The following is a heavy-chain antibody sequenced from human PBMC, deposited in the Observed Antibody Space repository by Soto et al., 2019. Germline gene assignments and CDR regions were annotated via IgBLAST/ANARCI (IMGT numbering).Heavy chain of an antibody. D-gene: IGHD3-16*01. CDR2: ISSSSSYI. CDR1: GFTFSSYN. J-gene: IGHJ3*02. V-gene: IGHV3-21*01. Sequence: EVQLVESGGGLVKPGGSLRLSCAASGFTFSSYNMNWVRQAPGKGLEWVSSISSSSSYIYYADSVKGRFTISRDNAKNTLYLQMNSLRAEDTAVYYCANWGVVLDYAFDIWGQGTMVTVSS. CDR3: ANWGVVLDYAFDI.